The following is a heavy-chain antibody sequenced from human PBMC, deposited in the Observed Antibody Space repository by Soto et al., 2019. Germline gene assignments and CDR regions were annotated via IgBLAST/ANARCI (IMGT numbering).Heavy chain of an antibody. CDR2: INTDGSGT. J-gene: IGHJ6*02. D-gene: IGHD2-15*01. CDR1: GFIFGSDW. V-gene: IGHV3-74*01. CDR3: ARAILYNYYYYGMDV. Sequence: GSLRLSCAASGFIFGSDWMHWVRQAPGQGLVWVSRINTDGSGTSYADSVKGRFTISRDNSKNTLYLQMNSLRAEDTAVYYCARAILYNYYYYGMDVWGQGTTVTVSS.